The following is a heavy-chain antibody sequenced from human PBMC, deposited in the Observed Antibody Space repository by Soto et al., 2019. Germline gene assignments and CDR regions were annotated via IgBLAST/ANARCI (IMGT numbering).Heavy chain of an antibody. V-gene: IGHV1-8*01. J-gene: IGHJ4*02. CDR2: MNPNSGNT. Sequence: QVPLVQSGAEVKKPGASVKVSCKASGYTFTRYDINWVRQATGQGLEWMGWMNPNSGNTGYAQKFQGRVTMTRNTSISTAYMELSSLRSEDTAVYYCARGPNSALYFDYWGQGTLVTVSS. D-gene: IGHD6-13*01. CDR3: ARGPNSALYFDY. CDR1: GYTFTRYD.